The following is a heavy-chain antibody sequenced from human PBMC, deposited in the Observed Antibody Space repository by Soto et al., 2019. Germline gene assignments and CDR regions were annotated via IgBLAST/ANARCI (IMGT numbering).Heavy chain of an antibody. J-gene: IGHJ4*02. CDR2: IYYNFTT. D-gene: IGHD3-10*01. Sequence: TLSLTCTVSGGSISSPNFYLIWILHHPGNCLDCIGHIYYNFTTYYNPTLKSRVSISVDTSKNQFSLKLSSVTAADTSVYYCARETRLLIWFGELHDWGRGPLVTVS. V-gene: IGHV4-31*03. CDR1: GGSISSPNFY. CDR3: ARETRLLIWFGELHD.